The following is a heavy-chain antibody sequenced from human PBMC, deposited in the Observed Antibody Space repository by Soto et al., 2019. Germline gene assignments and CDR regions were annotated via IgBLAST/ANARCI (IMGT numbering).Heavy chain of an antibody. Sequence: SVKVSCKASGGTFSSYTISWVRQAPGKGLEWMGGIIPIFGTANYAQKVQGRVTITADESTSTAYMELSSLRSEDTAVYYCARGYSSGPTYYYYYYGMDVWGQGTTVNGSS. CDR1: GGTFSSYT. CDR2: IIPIFGTA. V-gene: IGHV1-69*13. D-gene: IGHD6-19*01. CDR3: ARGYSSGPTYYYYYYGMDV. J-gene: IGHJ6*02.